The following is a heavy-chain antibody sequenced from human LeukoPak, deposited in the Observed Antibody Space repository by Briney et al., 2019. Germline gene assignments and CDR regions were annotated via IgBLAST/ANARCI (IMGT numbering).Heavy chain of an antibody. Sequence: GESLKISCKGFGFSFANYWIGWVRQMPGKGLEWMGIIYPGDSDTRYSPSFQGQVTISADKSISTAYLQWSSLKASDTAIYYCVRYRSAGYYYGMGVWGQGTTVTVSS. CDR2: IYPGDSDT. D-gene: IGHD1-14*01. CDR1: GFSFANYW. J-gene: IGHJ6*02. V-gene: IGHV5-51*01. CDR3: VRYRSAGYYYGMGV.